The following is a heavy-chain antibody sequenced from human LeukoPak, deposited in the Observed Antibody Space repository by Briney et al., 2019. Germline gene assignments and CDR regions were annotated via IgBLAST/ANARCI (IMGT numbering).Heavy chain of an antibody. V-gene: IGHV4-4*02. D-gene: IGHD3-3*01. J-gene: IGHJ4*02. CDR1: GGSISNTNW. Sequence: SETLSLTCGVSGGSISNTNWWTWVRQPPGKGLEWIGEVHLDGRTNYNPSLKSRLIMSVDLPENHISLKLTSVTAADTAVYYCAREGGFYRPLDYSGQGTLVTVSS. CDR3: AREGGFYRPLDY. CDR2: VHLDGRT.